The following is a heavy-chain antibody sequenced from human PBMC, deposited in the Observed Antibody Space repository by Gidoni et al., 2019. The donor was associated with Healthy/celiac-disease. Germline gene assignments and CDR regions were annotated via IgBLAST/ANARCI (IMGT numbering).Heavy chain of an antibody. CDR2: IYYSGST. CDR3: ARHAPRGYCSGGSCDGYWFDP. Sequence: QLQLQESGPGLVKPSETLSLTCTVSGGSISSSSYYWGWIRQPPGKGLEWIGSIYYSGSTYYNPSLKSRVTISVDTSKNQFSLKLSSVTAADTAVYYCARHAPRGYCSGGSCDGYWFDPWGQGTLVTVSS. CDR1: GGSISSSSYY. D-gene: IGHD2-15*01. J-gene: IGHJ5*02. V-gene: IGHV4-39*01.